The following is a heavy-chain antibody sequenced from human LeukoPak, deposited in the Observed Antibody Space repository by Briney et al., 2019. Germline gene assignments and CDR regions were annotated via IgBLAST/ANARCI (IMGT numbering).Heavy chain of an antibody. D-gene: IGHD4-23*01. Sequence: GGSLGLSCVASGFTFSRDTMHWVRQAPGKGLECVSAISPNGGSTYYADSVKGRFSISRDNPKNTLFLQMGSLSAEDMAIYYCAREHYGGNDYWGQGTLVTVSS. CDR2: ISPNGGST. CDR1: GFTFSRDT. CDR3: AREHYGGNDY. V-gene: IGHV3-64*02. J-gene: IGHJ4*02.